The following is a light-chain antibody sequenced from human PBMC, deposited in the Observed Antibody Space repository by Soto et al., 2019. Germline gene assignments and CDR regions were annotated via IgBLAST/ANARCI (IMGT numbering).Light chain of an antibody. CDR1: SSDVGGYNY. J-gene: IGLJ2*01. CDR3: GSYTGSSTVV. Sequence: QSALTQPASVSGSPGQSITISCTGTSSDVGGYNYVSWYQQHPGKAPKLMIYDVSNRPSGVSNRFSGSKSGNTASLTISGLQAEDEADYSCGSYTGSSTVVFGGGTKLTVL. CDR2: DVS. V-gene: IGLV2-14*01.